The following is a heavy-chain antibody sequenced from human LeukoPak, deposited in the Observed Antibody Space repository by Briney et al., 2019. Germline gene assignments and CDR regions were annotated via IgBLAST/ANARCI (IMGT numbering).Heavy chain of an antibody. CDR2: ISPSGGDT. Sequence: GGSLRLSCAASGFTFTDSAMTWVRQAPGKGLEWVSAISPSGGDTIYTDSVKDRFTISRDNSKNTLYLQMNSLRAEDTAIYYCAKGGSYAPLDYWGQGTLVTVSS. V-gene: IGHV3-23*01. J-gene: IGHJ4*02. CDR3: AKGGSYAPLDY. D-gene: IGHD1-26*01. CDR1: GFTFTDSA.